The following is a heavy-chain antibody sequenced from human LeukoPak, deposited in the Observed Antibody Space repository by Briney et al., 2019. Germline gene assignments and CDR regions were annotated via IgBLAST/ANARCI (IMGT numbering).Heavy chain of an antibody. Sequence: SETLSLTRAVSGYSPSSGYYWGWIRQPPGKGLEWIGSIYHSGSTYYNPSLKSRVTISVDTSKNQFSLKLSSVTAADTAVYYCARDPEQQPGGIDYWGQGTLVTVSS. V-gene: IGHV4-38-2*02. D-gene: IGHD6-13*01. CDR2: IYHSGST. J-gene: IGHJ4*02. CDR3: ARDPEQQPGGIDY. CDR1: GYSPSSGYY.